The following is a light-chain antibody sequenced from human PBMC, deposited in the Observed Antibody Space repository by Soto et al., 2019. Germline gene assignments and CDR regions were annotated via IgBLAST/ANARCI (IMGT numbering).Light chain of an antibody. Sequence: QSVLTQPPSASGTPGQRVTISCSGGSSNIGRYSVYWYHHLPGTAPKVLIHTNDQRPSGVADRFSGSRSGTSASLAISGLRSEDEADYYCAVWDDNLRNGVFGGGTKVTVL. CDR1: SSNIGRYS. J-gene: IGLJ3*02. V-gene: IGLV1-47*01. CDR2: TND. CDR3: AVWDDNLRNGV.